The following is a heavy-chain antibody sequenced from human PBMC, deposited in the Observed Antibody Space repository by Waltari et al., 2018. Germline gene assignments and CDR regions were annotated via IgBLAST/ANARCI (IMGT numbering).Heavy chain of an antibody. J-gene: IGHJ3*02. V-gene: IGHV4-4*07. CDR3: ARDGEYYYDSSGYYSYDAFDI. D-gene: IGHD3-22*01. CDR2: IYTSGST. Sequence: QVQLQESGPGLVKPSETLSLTCTVPGGSISSYYWSWIRPPPGKGLAWIGRIYTSGSTNYNPPLKSRVTMSVDTSKNQFSLKLSSVTAADTAVYYCARDGEYYYDSSGYYSYDAFDIWGQGTMVTVSS. CDR1: GGSISSYY.